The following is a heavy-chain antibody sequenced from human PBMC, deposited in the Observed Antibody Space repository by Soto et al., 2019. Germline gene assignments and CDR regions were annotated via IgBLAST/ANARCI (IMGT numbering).Heavy chain of an antibody. J-gene: IGHJ4*01. CDR2: ISISSSDR. V-gene: IGHV3-21*06. CDR1: GFTLRTYT. CDR3: VRGMNPLF. Sequence: GGSLRLSCAASGFTLRTYTMNWVRQAPGKGLEWVSSISISSSDRYYADPVRGRFTISRDNAKNALYLQMNSLRADDTAVYFCVRGMNPLFGGQGTLVTVSS.